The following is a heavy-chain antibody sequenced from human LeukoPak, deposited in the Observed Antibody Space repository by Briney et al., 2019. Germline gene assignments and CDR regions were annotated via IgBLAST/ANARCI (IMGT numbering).Heavy chain of an antibody. J-gene: IGHJ4*02. V-gene: IGHV3-11*06. CDR1: GGSISSSN. D-gene: IGHD4-23*01. CDR3: ARDWTTLGY. Sequence: GTLSLTCAVSGGSISSSNWWSWVRQPPGKGLEWVSYISSSSSYTNYADSVKGRFTISRDNAKNSLYLQMNSLRAEDTAVYYCARDWTTLGYWGQGTLVTVSS. CDR2: ISSSSSYT.